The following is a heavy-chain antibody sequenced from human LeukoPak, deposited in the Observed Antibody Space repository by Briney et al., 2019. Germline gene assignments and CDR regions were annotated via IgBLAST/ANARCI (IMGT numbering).Heavy chain of an antibody. V-gene: IGHV3-66*01. Sequence: GGSLRLSCAASGFTVSSNYMSWVRQAPGKGLEWVSVIYSGGSTYYADSVKGRFTISRDNSKNTLYLQMNSLRAEDTAVYYCARDENANGDLDYLDSWGQGTLVTVSS. D-gene: IGHD4-17*01. CDR1: GFTVSSNY. J-gene: IGHJ4*02. CDR3: ARDENANGDLDYLDS. CDR2: IYSGGST.